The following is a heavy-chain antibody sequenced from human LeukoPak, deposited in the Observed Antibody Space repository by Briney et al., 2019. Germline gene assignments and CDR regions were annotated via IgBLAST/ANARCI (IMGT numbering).Heavy chain of an antibody. D-gene: IGHD5-18*01. J-gene: IGHJ4*02. CDR2: IKQDGSEK. Sequence: GGSLRLSCAASGFTFIDYWMSWVRQAPGRGLEWVANIKQDGSEKYYVDSVKGRFTISRDNAKNSLYLQMNSLRAEDTAVYFCARVGRYSYVPNSWGQGALVTVSS. CDR1: GFTFIDYW. V-gene: IGHV3-7*01. CDR3: ARVGRYSYVPNS.